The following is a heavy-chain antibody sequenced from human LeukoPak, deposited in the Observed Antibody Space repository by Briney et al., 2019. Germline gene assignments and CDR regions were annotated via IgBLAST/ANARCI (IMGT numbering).Heavy chain of an antibody. Sequence: ASVKVSCKASGYTFTSYDINWVRQATGQGLEWMGWMNPNSGNTGYAQKFQGRVTMTRNTSISTAYMELSSLRSDDTAVYYCARVYGDYPYYFDYWGQGTLVTVSS. CDR3: ARVYGDYPYYFDY. CDR1: GYTFTSYD. D-gene: IGHD4-17*01. J-gene: IGHJ4*02. V-gene: IGHV1-8*01. CDR2: MNPNSGNT.